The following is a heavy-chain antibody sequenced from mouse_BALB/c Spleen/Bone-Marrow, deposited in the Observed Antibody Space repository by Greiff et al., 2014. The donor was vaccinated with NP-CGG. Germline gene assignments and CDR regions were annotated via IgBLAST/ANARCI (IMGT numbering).Heavy chain of an antibody. Sequence: EVQLQQSGAELVKPGASVKLSCTASGFNIKDTYMHWVKQRPEQGLEWIGRIDPANGNTKYDPKFQGKATITADTSSNTAYLQLSSLTSEDTAVYYGAPYYYGSGQFAYWGQGALVTVSA. CDR1: GFNIKDTY. V-gene: IGHV14-3*02. CDR2: IDPANGNT. J-gene: IGHJ3*01. CDR3: APYYYGSGQFAY. D-gene: IGHD1-1*01.